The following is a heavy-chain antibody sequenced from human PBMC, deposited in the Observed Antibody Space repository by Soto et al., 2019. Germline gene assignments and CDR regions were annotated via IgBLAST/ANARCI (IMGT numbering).Heavy chain of an antibody. D-gene: IGHD2-15*01. CDR2: IIPILGIA. CDR3: AREERCSGGSCYYYFAY. V-gene: IGHV1-69*04. J-gene: IGHJ4*02. Sequence: GASVKVSCKASGGTFSSYTISWVRQAPGQGLEWMGRIIPILGIANYAQKFQGRVTITADKSTSTAYMELSSLRSEDTAVYYCAREERCSGGSCYYYFAYWGQGTLVTVSS. CDR1: GGTFSSYT.